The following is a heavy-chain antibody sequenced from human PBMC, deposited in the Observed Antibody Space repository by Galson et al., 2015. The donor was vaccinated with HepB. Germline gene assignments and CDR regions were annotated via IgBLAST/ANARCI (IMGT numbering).Heavy chain of an antibody. CDR1: GGSISSYY. CDR3: ARGDYYGSGIWLRYYYYYMDV. J-gene: IGHJ6*03. Sequence: TLSLTCTVSGGSISSYYWSWIRQPPGKGLEWIGYIYYSGSTNYNPSLKSRVTISVDTSKNQFSLKLSSVTAADTAVYYCARGDYYGSGIWLRYYYYYMDVWGKGTTVTVSS. CDR2: IYYSGST. D-gene: IGHD3-10*01. V-gene: IGHV4-59*01.